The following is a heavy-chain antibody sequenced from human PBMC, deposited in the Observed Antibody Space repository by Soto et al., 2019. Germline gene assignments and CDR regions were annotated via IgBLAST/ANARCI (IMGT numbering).Heavy chain of an antibody. D-gene: IGHD4-17*01. Sequence: VQLQESGPGLVKPSQTLSLTCTVSGASIRISDYYWSWIRQPPGKALEWIGYIYLSGSSYSNPSLKSRVCISEDTSNNHFSLKLSAVTAADTAVYYCARGLYGYYAFYHWGHVALVTVSS. CDR1: GASIRISDYY. CDR2: IYLSGSS. J-gene: IGHJ4*01. CDR3: ARGLYGYYAFYH. V-gene: IGHV4-30-4*01.